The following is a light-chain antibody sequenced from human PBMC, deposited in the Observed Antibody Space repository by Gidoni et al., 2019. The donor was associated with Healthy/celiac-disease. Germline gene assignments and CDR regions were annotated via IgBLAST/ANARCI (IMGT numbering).Light chain of an antibody. J-gene: IGKJ2*01. V-gene: IGKV1-5*01. CDR2: DAS. CDR1: QSISSW. Sequence: DIQMTQSPSTLSASVGDRVTITCRASQSISSWLAWYQQKPGKAPKLLIYDASSLESGVPSRFSGSGSGKEFTLTISSLQPDDFATYYCQQYNSYSQFGQGTKLEIK. CDR3: QQYNSYSQ.